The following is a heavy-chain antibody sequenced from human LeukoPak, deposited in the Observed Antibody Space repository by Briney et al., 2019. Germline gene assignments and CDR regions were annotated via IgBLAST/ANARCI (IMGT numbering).Heavy chain of an antibody. J-gene: IGHJ3*02. Sequence: PSGTLSLTCAVSGGSISSSNWWSWVRQPPGKGLEWIGEIYHSGSTNYNPSLKSRVTISVDKSKNQFSLKLSSVTAADTAVYYCARVNYDILTGYSKDAFDIWGQGTMVTVSS. CDR3: ARVNYDILTGYSKDAFDI. V-gene: IGHV4-4*02. CDR2: IYHSGST. CDR1: GGSISSSNW. D-gene: IGHD3-9*01.